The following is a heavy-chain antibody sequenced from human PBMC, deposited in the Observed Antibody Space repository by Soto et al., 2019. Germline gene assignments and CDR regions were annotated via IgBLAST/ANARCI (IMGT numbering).Heavy chain of an antibody. J-gene: IGHJ4*02. CDR1: GFTFSSYW. CDR3: ARKLRYYYDSSGYEL. D-gene: IGHD3-22*01. CDR2: INSDGSST. V-gene: IGHV3-74*01. Sequence: EAQLVESGGGLVQPGGSLRLSCAASGFTFSSYWMHWVRQAPWKGLVWVSRINSDGSSTSYADSVKGRFTISRDNAKNTLYLQMNSLRAEDTAVYYCARKLRYYYDSSGYELWGQGTLVTVSS.